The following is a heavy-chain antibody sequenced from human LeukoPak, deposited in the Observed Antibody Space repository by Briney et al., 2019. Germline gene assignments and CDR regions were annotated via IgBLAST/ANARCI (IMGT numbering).Heavy chain of an antibody. CDR2: INPNSGAT. Sequence: ASVKVSCKTSGYAFTNYYIHWVRQAPGQGLEWMGWINPNSGATKYAKKFEGRVTMTRDTSITTVYMELSSLRSDDTAVVYCARVGSRFCTSTSCFDFWGQGTLVTVSS. D-gene: IGHD2-2*01. J-gene: IGHJ4*03. CDR3: ARVGSRFCTSTSCFDF. V-gene: IGHV1-2*02. CDR1: GYAFTNYY.